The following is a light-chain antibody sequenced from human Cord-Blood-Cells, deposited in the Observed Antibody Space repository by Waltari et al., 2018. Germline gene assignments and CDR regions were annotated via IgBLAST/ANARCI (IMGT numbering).Light chain of an antibody. Sequence: QSALTQPASVSGSPGQSITISCTGTSSDVGGYNYVSWYQQHPGKAPKLMIYDVSNRPSGVSKRFSGPKSGNTASRTISGLQAEDEADYYCSSYTSSSTDVFGTGTKLTVL. CDR2: DVS. CDR3: SSYTSSSTDV. J-gene: IGLJ2*01. V-gene: IGLV2-14*01. CDR1: SSDVGGYNY.